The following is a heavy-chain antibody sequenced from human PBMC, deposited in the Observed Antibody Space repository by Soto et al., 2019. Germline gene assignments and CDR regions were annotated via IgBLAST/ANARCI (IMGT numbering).Heavy chain of an antibody. CDR2: IYYSGST. CDR3: ARGSDAFDI. V-gene: IGHV4-31*03. J-gene: IGHJ3*02. Sequence: TLSLTCTVSGGSISRGGYYWSWIRQHQGKGLEWIGYIYYSGSTYYNPSLKSRVTISVDTSKNQFSLKLSSVTAADTAVYYRARGSDAFDIWGQGTMVTVSS. CDR1: GGSISRGGYY.